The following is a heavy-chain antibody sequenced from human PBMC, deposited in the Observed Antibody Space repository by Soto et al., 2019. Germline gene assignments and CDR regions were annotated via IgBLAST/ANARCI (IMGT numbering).Heavy chain of an antibody. CDR1: GFSLSTSGVG. CDR2: IYWDDDK. CDR3: ARRSGDGNNSLFDY. D-gene: IGHD3-3*01. Sequence: QITLKESGPTLVKPTQTLTLTCTFSGFSLSTSGVGVGWIRQPPGKALEWLALIYWDDDKRYSPSLKSRLTSTKHTHQNQLILTMTNMDPVDTATYHCARRSGDGNNSLFDYWGQVTLVTVSS. V-gene: IGHV2-5*02. J-gene: IGHJ4*02.